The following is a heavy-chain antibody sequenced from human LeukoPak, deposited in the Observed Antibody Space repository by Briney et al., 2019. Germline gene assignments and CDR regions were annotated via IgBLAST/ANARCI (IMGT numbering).Heavy chain of an antibody. CDR3: ARGGGFDY. D-gene: IGHD3-16*01. J-gene: IGHJ4*02. Sequence: PGGSLRLSCAASGFTFSSYAMHWVRQAPGKGLEWVAVISYDGSNKYYADSVKGRFTISRDNSKNTLYLQMNSLRAEGTAVYYCARGGGFDYWGQGTLVTVSS. CDR1: GFTFSSYA. CDR2: ISYDGSNK. V-gene: IGHV3-30-3*01.